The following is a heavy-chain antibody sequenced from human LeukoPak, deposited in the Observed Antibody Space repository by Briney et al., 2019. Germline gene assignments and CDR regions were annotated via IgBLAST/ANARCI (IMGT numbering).Heavy chain of an antibody. J-gene: IGHJ4*02. CDR1: GFTFSSYA. Sequence: PGGSLRLSCAASGFTFSSYAMHWNRQAPGRGLEWVGRIRSEADGGTTDCAAPVKGRFTISRDDSKNTLYLQMNSLKTEDTAVYYCTTGFFVVDQRWGQGTLVTVSS. CDR3: TTGFFVVDQR. CDR2: IRSEADGGTT. V-gene: IGHV3-15*01. D-gene: IGHD2-2*01.